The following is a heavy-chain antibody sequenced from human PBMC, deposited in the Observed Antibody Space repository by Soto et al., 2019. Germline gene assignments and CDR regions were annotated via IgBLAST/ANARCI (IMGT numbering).Heavy chain of an antibody. CDR1: GFTFSSYG. D-gene: IGHD4-17*01. CDR3: AGYGAHFDY. Sequence: QVQLVESGGGVVQPGRSLRLSCAASGFTFSSYGMHWVRQAPGKGLEWVAVISYDGSNKYYADSVKGRFTISRDNSKNTLYLQMNSLRAEDTDVYYCAGYGAHFDYWGQGTLVTGSS. V-gene: IGHV3-30*03. CDR2: ISYDGSNK. J-gene: IGHJ4*02.